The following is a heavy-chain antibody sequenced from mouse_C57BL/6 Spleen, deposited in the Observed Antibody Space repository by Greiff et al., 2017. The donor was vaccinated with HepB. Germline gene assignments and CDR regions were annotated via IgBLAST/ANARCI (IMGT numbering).Heavy chain of an antibody. CDR2: IWGVGST. Sequence: VKLVESGPGLVAPSQSLSITCTVSGFSLTSYGVDWVRQSPGKGLEWLGVIWGVGSTNYNSALKSRLSISKNNSKSQVFLKMNSLQTDDTAMYYGASAITTVDYYAMDYWGQGTSVTVSS. D-gene: IGHD1-1*01. V-gene: IGHV2-6*01. CDR3: ASAITTVDYYAMDY. CDR1: GFSLTSYG. J-gene: IGHJ4*01.